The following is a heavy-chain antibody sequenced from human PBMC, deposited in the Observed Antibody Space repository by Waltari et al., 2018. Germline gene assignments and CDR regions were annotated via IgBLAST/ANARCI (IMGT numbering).Heavy chain of an antibody. D-gene: IGHD3-22*01. V-gene: IGHV4-59*01. J-gene: IGHJ4*02. CDR3: ARTDYYDSSTYYYGGFDY. CDR1: GDSISNYY. CDR2: IYYRGST. Sequence: QVQLPESGPGLVKPSETLSLPCTVSGDSISNYYWSWIRPPPATGLEWIGNIYYRGSTNYNPSLKSRLTISVDTSKNQFSLRLSSVTAADTAVYYCARTDYYDSSTYYYGGFDYWGQGTLVTVSS.